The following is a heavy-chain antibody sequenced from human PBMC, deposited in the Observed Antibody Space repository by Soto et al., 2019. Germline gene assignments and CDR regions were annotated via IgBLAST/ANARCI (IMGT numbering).Heavy chain of an antibody. CDR2: IYPGDSET. Sequence: GESLKISCKASGYDFARTWIGWVRQLPGKGLDWLGIIYPGDSETRYSPSFRGQVTFSVDMSISTAYLQWSSLKTSDIAIYYCARMVGAYDSYFDHWGHGTRVTVYS. CDR3: ARMVGAYDSYFDH. J-gene: IGHJ4*01. V-gene: IGHV5-51*01. CDR1: GYDFARTW. D-gene: IGHD5-12*01.